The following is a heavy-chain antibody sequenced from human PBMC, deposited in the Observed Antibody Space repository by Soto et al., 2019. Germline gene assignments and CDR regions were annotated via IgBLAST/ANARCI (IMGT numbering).Heavy chain of an antibody. J-gene: IGHJ3*02. CDR3: ARRRLQSSHHQAFNI. CDR2: ISYDGSNK. Sequence: QVQLVESGGGVVQPGRSLRLSCAASGFTFSSYAMHWVRQAPGKGLKWVAVISYDGSNKYYADSVKGRFTIYRDNSIKTLYLQMKILIAEDTPVYYSARRRLQSSHHQAFNIWAQGTTVTVSS. V-gene: IGHV3-30-3*01. D-gene: IGHD5-12*01. CDR1: GFTFSSYA.